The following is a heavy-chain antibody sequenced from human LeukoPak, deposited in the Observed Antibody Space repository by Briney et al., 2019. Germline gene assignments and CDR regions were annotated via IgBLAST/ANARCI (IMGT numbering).Heavy chain of an antibody. CDR1: GFTFSSYW. Sequence: GGSLRLSCAASGFTFSSYWMSWVRQAPGKGLEWVANIKQDGSKKYYVDSVKGRFTISRDNAKNSLYLQMNSLRAEDTAVYYCARDSGLVVAYYYYGMDVWGQGTTVTVSS. V-gene: IGHV3-7*01. D-gene: IGHD3-22*01. J-gene: IGHJ6*02. CDR2: IKQDGSKK. CDR3: ARDSGLVVAYYYYGMDV.